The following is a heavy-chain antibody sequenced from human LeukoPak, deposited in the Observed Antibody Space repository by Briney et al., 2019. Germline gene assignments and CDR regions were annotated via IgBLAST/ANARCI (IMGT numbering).Heavy chain of an antibody. CDR1: GGSISSSNW. V-gene: IGHV4-4*02. CDR3: ARRAMVRGVTFDY. Sequence: SGTPSLTCAVSGGSISSSNWWSWVRQPPGKGLEWIGEIYHSGSTNYNPSLKSRVTISVDKSNNQLSLKLSSVTAADTAVYYCARRAMVRGVTFDYWGQGTLVTVSS. J-gene: IGHJ4*02. D-gene: IGHD3-10*01. CDR2: IYHSGST.